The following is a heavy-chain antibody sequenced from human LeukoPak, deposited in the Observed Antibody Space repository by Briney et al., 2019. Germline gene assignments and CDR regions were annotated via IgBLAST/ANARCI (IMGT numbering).Heavy chain of an antibody. J-gene: IGHJ4*02. CDR2: IYPRDGST. Sequence: ASVTVSCMVSGYSFTSNYIHWVRQAPGQGLEWMGMIYPRDGSTSYAQRFQDRVTVTRDTSTSTVHMELSGLRSEDTAVYYCARDQEGFDYWGQGTLVTVSS. V-gene: IGHV1-46*01. CDR3: ARDQEGFDY. CDR1: GYSFTSNY.